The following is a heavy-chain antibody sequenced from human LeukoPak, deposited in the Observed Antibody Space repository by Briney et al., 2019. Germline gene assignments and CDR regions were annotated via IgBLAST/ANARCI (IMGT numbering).Heavy chain of an antibody. V-gene: IGHV4-38-2*02. CDR2: IYHSGNT. Sequence: PSETLSLTCSVSGYSISSGYYWGWIRQPPGKGLEWIGSIYHSGNTYYNPSLKSRVTISVDTSKNQFSLKLSSVTAADTAVYYCARGDATYWFDPWGQGTLVTVSS. CDR1: GYSISSGYY. J-gene: IGHJ5*02. CDR3: ARGDATYWFDP.